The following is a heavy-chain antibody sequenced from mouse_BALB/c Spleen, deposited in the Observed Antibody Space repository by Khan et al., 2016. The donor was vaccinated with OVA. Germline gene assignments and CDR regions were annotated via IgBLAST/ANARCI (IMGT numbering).Heavy chain of an antibody. J-gene: IGHJ2*01. CDR1: GFTFRNYG. V-gene: IGHV5-9-3*01. CDR3: ASSPVYYGSGYFDY. D-gene: IGHD1-1*01. Sequence: EVELVESGGGFVKPGGSLKLSCAASGFTFRNYGLSWVRQTPEKSLEWVATISSGGSFTYYPDSVKGRFTISRDNDENTLYLQMSSLRSEDTSMYYCASSPVYYGSGYFDYWGQGTTLTVSS. CDR2: ISSGGSFT.